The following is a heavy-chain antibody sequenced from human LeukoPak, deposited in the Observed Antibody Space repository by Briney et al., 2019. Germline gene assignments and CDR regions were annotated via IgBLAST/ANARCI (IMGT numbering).Heavy chain of an antibody. V-gene: IGHV3-11*04. CDR3: AREENGDYDVWFDP. D-gene: IGHD4-17*01. CDR2: ISSSGSTI. CDR1: GFTFSDYY. J-gene: IGHJ5*02. Sequence: GGSLRLSCAASGFTFSDYYMSWIRQTPGKGLEWVSYISSSGSTIYYADSVKGRFTISRDNAKNSLYLQMNSLRAEDTAVYYCAREENGDYDVWFDPWGQGTLVTVSS.